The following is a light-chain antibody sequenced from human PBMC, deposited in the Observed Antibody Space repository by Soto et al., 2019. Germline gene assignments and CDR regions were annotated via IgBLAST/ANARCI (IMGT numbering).Light chain of an antibody. CDR2: DAS. CDR1: QSIRSW. CDR3: QHNNGYSWT. Sequence: DIQMTHSPSTLSASVGDRVTITCRASQSIRSWLAWYQQKPGKAPKVLIYDASSLESGVPSRFSGSGSGTEFTLTISSLQPDDFATYYCQHNNGYSWTFGQGTKVDI. V-gene: IGKV1-5*01. J-gene: IGKJ1*01.